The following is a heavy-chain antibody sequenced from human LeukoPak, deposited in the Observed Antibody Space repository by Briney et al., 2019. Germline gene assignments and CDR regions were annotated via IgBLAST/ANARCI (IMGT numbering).Heavy chain of an antibody. D-gene: IGHD1-26*01. Sequence: GGSLRLSCAVSGFTVSSFHMSWVRQAPGKGLEWVSVIYSGGSTYYADSVKGRFTISRDNSKNTLYLQMNSLRAEDTAVYYCARDRRGSLLYYGMDVWGQGTTVTVSS. CDR3: ARDRRGSLLYYGMDV. CDR1: GFTVSSFH. J-gene: IGHJ6*02. CDR2: IYSGGST. V-gene: IGHV3-53*01.